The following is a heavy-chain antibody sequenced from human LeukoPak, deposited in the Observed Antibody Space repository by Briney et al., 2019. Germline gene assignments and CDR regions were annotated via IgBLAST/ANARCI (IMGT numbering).Heavy chain of an antibody. CDR2: IRYDGSNK. D-gene: IGHD3-10*01. Sequence: PGGSLRLSCAASGFTFSSYYMSWIRQAPGKGLEWVAFIRYDGSNKYYADSVKGRFTISRDNSKNTLYLQMNSLRAEDTAVYYCANLGSGSFPYPIDYWGQGTLVTVSS. CDR1: GFTFSSYY. J-gene: IGHJ4*02. CDR3: ANLGSGSFPYPIDY. V-gene: IGHV3-30*02.